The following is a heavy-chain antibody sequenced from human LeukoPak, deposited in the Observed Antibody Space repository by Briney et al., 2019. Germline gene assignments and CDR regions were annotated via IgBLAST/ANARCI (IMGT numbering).Heavy chain of an antibody. D-gene: IGHD3-16*02. CDR2: IWYDGSSK. V-gene: IGHV3-33*06. CDR3: AKPASQGIMITFGGVIDY. CDR1: GLTFSSYG. J-gene: IGHJ4*02. Sequence: GRSLRLSCAASGLTFSSYGMHWVRQAPGKGLEWVAVIWYDGSSKYYADSVKGRFTISRDNSKNTLYLQMNSLRAEDTAVYYCAKPASQGIMITFGGVIDYWGQGTLVTVSS.